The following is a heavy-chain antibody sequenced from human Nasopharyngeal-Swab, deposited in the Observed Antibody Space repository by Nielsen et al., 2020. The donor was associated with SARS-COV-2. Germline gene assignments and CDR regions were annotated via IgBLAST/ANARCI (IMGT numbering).Heavy chain of an antibody. D-gene: IGHD6-19*01. V-gene: IGHV3-30-3*01. CDR2: ISYDGSNK. Sequence: GGSLRLPCAASGFTFSSYAMHWVRQAPGKGLEWVAVISYDGSNKYYADSVKGRFTISRDNSKNTLYLQMNSLRAEDTAVYYCARGEWLPEYWGQGTLVTVSS. J-gene: IGHJ4*02. CDR1: GFTFSSYA. CDR3: ARGEWLPEY.